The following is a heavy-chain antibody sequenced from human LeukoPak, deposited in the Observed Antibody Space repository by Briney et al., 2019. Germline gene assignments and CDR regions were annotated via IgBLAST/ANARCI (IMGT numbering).Heavy chain of an antibody. V-gene: IGHV1-8*01. Sequence: ASVKVSCKASGYTFTSYDINWVRQDTGQGLEWMGWMNRNSGNTGYAQKFQGRVTMTRNTSISTTYMELSSLRSEDTAVYYCARGRYYGSGSYYVDYWGQGTLVTVSS. CDR1: GYTFTSYD. CDR3: ARGRYYGSGSYYVDY. CDR2: MNRNSGNT. J-gene: IGHJ4*02. D-gene: IGHD3-10*01.